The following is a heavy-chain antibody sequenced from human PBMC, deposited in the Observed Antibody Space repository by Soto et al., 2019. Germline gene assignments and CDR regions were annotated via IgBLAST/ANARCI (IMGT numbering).Heavy chain of an antibody. V-gene: IGHV5-10-1*01. CDR3: ARQIYDSDTGPNFQYYFDS. CDR2: IDPSDSQT. J-gene: IGHJ4*02. Sequence: PGESLKSSGNGSGYSFAGYWITWVRQKPGKGLEWMGRIDPSDSQTYYSPSFRGHVTISVTKSITTVFLQWSSLRASDTAMYYCARQIYDSDTGPNFQYYFDSWGQGTPVPVSS. CDR1: GYSFAGYW. D-gene: IGHD3-22*01.